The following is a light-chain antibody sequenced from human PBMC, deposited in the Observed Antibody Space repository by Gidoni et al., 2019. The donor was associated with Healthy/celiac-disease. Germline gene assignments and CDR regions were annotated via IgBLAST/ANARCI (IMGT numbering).Light chain of an antibody. J-gene: IGKJ4*02. V-gene: IGKV3-11*01. CDR1: QSVSSY. CDR2: DAS. Sequence: EIVLTQSPATLSLSPGERDTLSCRASQSVSSYLAWYQQKPGQAPRLLIYDASNRATGIPARFSGSGSGTDFTLTISSLEPEDFAVYYCQQRSNSFGGGTKVEIK. CDR3: QQRSNS.